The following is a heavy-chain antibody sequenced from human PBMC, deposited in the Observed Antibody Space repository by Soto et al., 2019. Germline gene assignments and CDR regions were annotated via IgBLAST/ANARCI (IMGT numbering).Heavy chain of an antibody. CDR2: ISYDGSNK. J-gene: IGHJ4*02. CDR1: GFTFSSYG. Sequence: GGSLSLSCAASGFTFSSYGMHWVRQAPGKGLEWVAVISYDGSNKYYADSVKGRFTISRDNSKNTLYLQMNSLRAEDTAVYYCAKDQSHCISTSCPYDYWGQGTLVTVSS. D-gene: IGHD2-2*01. CDR3: AKDQSHCISTSCPYDY. V-gene: IGHV3-30*18.